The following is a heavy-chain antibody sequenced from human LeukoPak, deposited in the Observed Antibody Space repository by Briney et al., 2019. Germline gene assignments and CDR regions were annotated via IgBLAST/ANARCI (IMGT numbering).Heavy chain of an antibody. CDR3: ARDSSNDYNFWSGYYTNYMDV. V-gene: IGHV3-48*01. CDR1: GFTFSSYG. J-gene: IGHJ6*03. Sequence: GGSLRLSCAASGFTFSSYGMTWVRQAPGKGLEWVSYISSSSSTIYYADSVKGRFTISRDNAKNSLYLQLNSLRAEDTAVYYCARDSSNDYNFWSGYYTNYMDVWGKGTTVTVSS. D-gene: IGHD3-3*01. CDR2: ISSSSSTI.